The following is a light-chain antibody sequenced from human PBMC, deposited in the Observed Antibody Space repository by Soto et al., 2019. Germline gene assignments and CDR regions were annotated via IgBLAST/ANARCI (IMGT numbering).Light chain of an antibody. CDR2: GVT. Sequence: QSALTQPASVSGSPGQSITISCTGTSSDVGGYNYVSWYQQHPGKAPKLMIYGVTNRPSGVSSRFSGSRSGNTASLTISGLKAEDEAEYFRNSYTSSSTFVFGTWTKLTVL. V-gene: IGLV2-14*01. CDR1: SSDVGGYNY. CDR3: NSYTSSSTFV. J-gene: IGLJ1*01.